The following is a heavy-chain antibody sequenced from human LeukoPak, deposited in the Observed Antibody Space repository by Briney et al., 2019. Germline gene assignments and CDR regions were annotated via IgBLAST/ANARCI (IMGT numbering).Heavy chain of an antibody. CDR2: TRYDGGNN. Sequence: HPGGSLRLSCAASGFTFSSCGMHWVRQAPGKGLQWVAFTRYDGGNNYYADSVKGRFTISRDNSKNTLYLQMNSLRTEDTAVYYCAKDRHGYSIYYYMDVWGKGTTVTVSS. CDR1: GFTFSSCG. J-gene: IGHJ6*03. CDR3: AKDRHGYSIYYYMDV. D-gene: IGHD5-24*01. V-gene: IGHV3-30*02.